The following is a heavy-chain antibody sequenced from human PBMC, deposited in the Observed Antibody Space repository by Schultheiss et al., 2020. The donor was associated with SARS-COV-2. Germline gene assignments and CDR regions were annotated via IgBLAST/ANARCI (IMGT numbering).Heavy chain of an antibody. Sequence: GGSLRLSCEASGVTFSSYSMNWVRQAPGKGLEWVSSISSSSSYIYYADSVKGRFTISRDNAKNSLYLQMNSLRAEDTAVYYCARAATIFGVVIPPYYYYYYMDVWGKGTMVTVSS. CDR1: GVTFSSYS. D-gene: IGHD3-3*01. V-gene: IGHV3-21*01. CDR3: ARAATIFGVVIPPYYYYYYMDV. J-gene: IGHJ6*03. CDR2: ISSSSSYI.